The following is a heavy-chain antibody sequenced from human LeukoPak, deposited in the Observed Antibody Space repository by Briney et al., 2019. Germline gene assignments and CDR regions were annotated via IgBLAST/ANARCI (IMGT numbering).Heavy chain of an antibody. D-gene: IGHD1-7*01. V-gene: IGHV3-53*01. J-gene: IGHJ4*02. Sequence: GGSLRLSCAASGFMVSSNYMSWVRQAPGKGLEWVSVMYSDGSAYYADSVKGRFTISRDNSKNTLYLQMNSLRAEDTAVYYCARIWNYGYWGQGTLVTVSS. CDR2: MYSDGSA. CDR1: GFMVSSNY. CDR3: ARIWNYGY.